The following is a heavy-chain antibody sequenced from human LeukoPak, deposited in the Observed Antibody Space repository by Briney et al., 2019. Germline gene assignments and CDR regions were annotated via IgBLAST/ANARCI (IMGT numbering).Heavy chain of an antibody. Sequence: PGGSLRLSCAASGFTFSSYSMNWVRQAPGKGLEWVSAISGSGGSTYYADSVKGRFTISRDNSKNTLYLQMYSLRAEDTAVYYCAKFYGDYFFDYWGQGTLVTVSS. CDR2: ISGSGGST. CDR1: GFTFSSYS. J-gene: IGHJ4*02. D-gene: IGHD4-17*01. CDR3: AKFYGDYFFDY. V-gene: IGHV3-23*01.